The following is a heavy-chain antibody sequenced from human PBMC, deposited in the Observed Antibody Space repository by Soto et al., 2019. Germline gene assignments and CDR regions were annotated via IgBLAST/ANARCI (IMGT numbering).Heavy chain of an antibody. D-gene: IGHD3-16*01. J-gene: IGHJ4*02. Sequence: QVQLMQSGAEVKKPGASVKVSCKPSGYTFSSYGIAWVRQAPGQGLEWMGWINIYKGNTNYAQKFQDRVTMTTDTSTRTVYIELRSLGSDARVVYYCARERGGYAYGDFWGQGTLVTVSS. V-gene: IGHV1-18*01. CDR3: ARERGGYAYGDF. CDR1: GYTFSSYG. CDR2: INIYKGNT.